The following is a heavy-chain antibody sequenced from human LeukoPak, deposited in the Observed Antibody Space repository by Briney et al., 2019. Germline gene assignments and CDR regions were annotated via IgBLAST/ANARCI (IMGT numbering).Heavy chain of an antibody. CDR1: GGSISSYY. V-gene: IGHV4-59*01. CDR3: AVCLDSSSVSVYYYMDV. D-gene: IGHD6-13*01. J-gene: IGHJ6*03. Sequence: PSETLSLTCTVSGGSISSYYWSWIRQPPGKGLEWIAYIYYSGSTNYNPSLKSRVTISVDTSKNQFSLKLSSVTAADTAVYYCAVCLDSSSVSVYYYMDVWGKGTTVTVSS. CDR2: IYYSGST.